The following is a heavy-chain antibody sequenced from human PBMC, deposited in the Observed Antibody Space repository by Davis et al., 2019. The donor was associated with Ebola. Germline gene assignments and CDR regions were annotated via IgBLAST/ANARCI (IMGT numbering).Heavy chain of an antibody. CDR3: ARDLWELLRASNLPFDY. CDR2: ISAYNGNT. CDR1: GYTFTSYG. J-gene: IGHJ4*02. D-gene: IGHD1-26*01. V-gene: IGHV1-18*01. Sequence: AASVKVSCKASGYTFTSYGISWVRQAPGQGLEWMGWISAYNGNTNYAQKLQGRVTMTTDTPTSTAYMELRSLRSDDTAVYYCARDLWELLRASNLPFDYWGQGTLVTVSS.